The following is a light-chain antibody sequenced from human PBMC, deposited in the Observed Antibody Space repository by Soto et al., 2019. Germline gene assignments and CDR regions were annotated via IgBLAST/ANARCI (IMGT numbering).Light chain of an antibody. CDR2: GTS. J-gene: IGKJ1*01. CDR3: QYYGSPSWT. V-gene: IGKV3-20*01. Sequence: EIVLTQSPGTLSLSPGERATLSCRASQSVPSNYLAWYQQRLGQAPRLLIFGTSSRATGIPDKFSGSGSGTDFTLTITRLEPDDFAEYYCQYYGSPSWTFGQGTKVEIK. CDR1: QSVPSNY.